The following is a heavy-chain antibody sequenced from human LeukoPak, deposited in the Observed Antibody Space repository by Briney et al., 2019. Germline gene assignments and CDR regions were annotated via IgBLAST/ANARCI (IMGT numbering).Heavy chain of an antibody. CDR1: GYTFTSYG. CDR2: ISAYNGNT. V-gene: IGHV1-18*04. J-gene: IGHJ5*02. D-gene: IGHD2-15*01. Sequence: ASVKVSCKASGYTFTSYGVSWVRQAPGQGLEWMGWISAYNGNTNYAQKLQGRVTMTTDTSTSTAYMELRSLRSDDTAVYYCARASSALVVVAATRGNWFDPWGQGTLVTVSS. CDR3: ARASSALVVVAATRGNWFDP.